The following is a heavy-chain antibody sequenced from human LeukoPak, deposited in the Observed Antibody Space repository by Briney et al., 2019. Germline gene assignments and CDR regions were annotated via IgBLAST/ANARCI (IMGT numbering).Heavy chain of an antibody. CDR2: IYYSGST. D-gene: IGHD3-22*01. V-gene: IGHV4-59*12. J-gene: IGHJ4*02. CDR1: GGSISSYY. CDR3: AREGYYDSSGSRGFDY. Sequence: SETLSLTCTVSGGSISSYYWSWIRQPPGKGLEWIGYIYYSGSTNYNPSLKSRVTISVDTSKNQFSLKLSSVTAADTAVYYCAREGYYDSSGSRGFDYWGQGTLVTVSS.